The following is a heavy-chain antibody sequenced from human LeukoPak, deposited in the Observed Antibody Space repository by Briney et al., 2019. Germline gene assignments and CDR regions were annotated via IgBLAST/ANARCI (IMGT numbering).Heavy chain of an antibody. J-gene: IGHJ4*02. D-gene: IGHD3-16*02. CDR2: ILPFLGSP. CDR1: GGTFGNYA. V-gene: IGHV1-69*13. Sequence: SVKVSCKASGGTFGNYAISWVRQAPGQGLEWMGGILPFLGSPNYAQKFQGRVTISADETTSTAYMELSSLRSDDTAFYYCAFYDYVWGSYRYWGQGTLVTVSS. CDR3: AFYDYVWGSYRY.